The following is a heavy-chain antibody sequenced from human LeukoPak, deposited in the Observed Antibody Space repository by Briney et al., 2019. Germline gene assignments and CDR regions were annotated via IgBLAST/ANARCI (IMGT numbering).Heavy chain of an antibody. CDR2: IGTLGDT. Sequence: GGSLRLSCAASGFTFSSYDMHCVRQDTGKGLEWVSAIGTLGDTDYPDSVKGRFTISRENAKNSVYLQMNNLRAGDTAVYYCARGRNSNYYDSSGYYPYWGQGTLVTVSS. CDR1: GFTFSSYD. V-gene: IGHV3-13*01. J-gene: IGHJ4*02. D-gene: IGHD3-22*01. CDR3: ARGRNSNYYDSSGYYPY.